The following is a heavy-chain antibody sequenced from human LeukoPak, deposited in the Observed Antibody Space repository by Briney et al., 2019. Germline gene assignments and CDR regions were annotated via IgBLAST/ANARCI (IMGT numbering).Heavy chain of an antibody. V-gene: IGHV4-59*01. CDR1: GGSISSYY. CDR2: IYYSGST. J-gene: IGHJ4*02. CDR3: ARHYDSTPFDY. Sequence: SETLSLTCTVSGGSISSYYWSWIRQPPGKGLEWIGYIYYSGSTNYNPSLKSRVTISVDTSKNQFSLKLSSATAADTAVYYCARHYDSTPFDYWGQGTLVTVSS. D-gene: IGHD3-22*01.